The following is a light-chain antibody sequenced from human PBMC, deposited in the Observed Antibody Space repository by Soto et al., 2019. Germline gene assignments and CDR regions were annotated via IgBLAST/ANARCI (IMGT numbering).Light chain of an antibody. CDR3: QQLYRYPIN. CDR1: QGISNS. J-gene: IGKJ5*01. Sequence: QLTQSPSFMSLSAGDRVTITCRASQGISNSLAWYQQKPGKAPKLLIYSASTLQSGVPSRFSGGFSGTEFTLTISSLQPEDFATYYCQQLYRYPINFGQGTRLEIK. V-gene: IGKV1-9*01. CDR2: SAS.